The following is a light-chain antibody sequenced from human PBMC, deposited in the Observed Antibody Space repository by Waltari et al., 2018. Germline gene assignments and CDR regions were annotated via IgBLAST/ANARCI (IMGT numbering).Light chain of an antibody. CDR2: DVS. Sequence: QSALTQPASVSGSPGQSITISCTGTSRDVGGYHYFSWYQQHPGKAPKLMIYDVSNRPSGVSNRFSGSKSGNTASLTISGLQAEDEADYYCSSYTSSSTLGFGTGTKVTVL. CDR1: SRDVGGYHY. CDR3: SSYTSSSTLG. V-gene: IGLV2-14*03. J-gene: IGLJ1*01.